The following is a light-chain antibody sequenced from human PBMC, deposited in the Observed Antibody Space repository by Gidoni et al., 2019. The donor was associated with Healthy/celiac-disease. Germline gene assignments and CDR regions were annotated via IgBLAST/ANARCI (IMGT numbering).Light chain of an antibody. V-gene: IGKV1-8*01. CDR3: QQYYSYPSIT. Sequence: AIRMTQSPSSFSASTGDRVTITCRASQGISSDLAWYQQKPGKAPKLLIYAASTLQSGVPSRFSGSGSGTDFILTISCLQSEDFVTYYCQQYYSYPSITFGQGTRLEIK. CDR1: QGISSD. CDR2: AAS. J-gene: IGKJ5*01.